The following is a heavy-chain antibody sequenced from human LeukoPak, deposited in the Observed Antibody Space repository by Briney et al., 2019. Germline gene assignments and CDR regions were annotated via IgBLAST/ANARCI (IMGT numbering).Heavy chain of an antibody. V-gene: IGHV1-46*01. CDR2: LNDGGTST. CDR1: GYTFPAYA. CDR3: ATVTGHCSGGSCHYDAFDI. D-gene: IGHD2-15*01. J-gene: IGHJ3*02. Sequence: GASVKVSCKASGYTFPAYAVHWVRQAPGQGLQWMGVLNDGGTSTTYPQDFQDRVTMSSDTSTNTFYMELTSLRSDDTAMYYCATVTGHCSGGSCHYDAFDIWGQGSMVTVSS.